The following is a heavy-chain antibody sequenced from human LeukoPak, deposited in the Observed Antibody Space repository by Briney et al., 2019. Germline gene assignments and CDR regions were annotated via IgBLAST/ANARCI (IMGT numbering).Heavy chain of an antibody. D-gene: IGHD6-19*01. Sequence: GGSLRLSCAASGFTFSNYAMSWVRQAPGKGLEWVSGINNSGDRRFYADSVKGRFTISRDNSKNTLYLQMNSLRAEDTAVYYCDRGWYNFEYWGQGTRVTVSS. V-gene: IGHV3-23*01. J-gene: IGHJ4*02. CDR3: DRGWYNFEY. CDR1: GFTFSNYA. CDR2: INNSGDRR.